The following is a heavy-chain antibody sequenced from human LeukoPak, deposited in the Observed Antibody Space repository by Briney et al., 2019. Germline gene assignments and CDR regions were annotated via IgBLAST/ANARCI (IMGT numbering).Heavy chain of an antibody. CDR2: IYTTGST. Sequence: SETLSLTCTASGGSISSYDWSWIRQPAGKGLEWIGHIYTTGSTNYNPSLKSRVTMSVDTSKNQFSLKLTSMTAADTAVYYCARPANGGGRDALDICDQGTMVTVSS. J-gene: IGHJ3*02. CDR1: GGSISSYD. D-gene: IGHD4-23*01. V-gene: IGHV4-4*07. CDR3: ARPANGGGRDALDI.